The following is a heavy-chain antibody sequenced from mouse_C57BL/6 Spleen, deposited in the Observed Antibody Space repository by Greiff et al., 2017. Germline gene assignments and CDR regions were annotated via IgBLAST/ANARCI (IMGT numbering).Heavy chain of an antibody. CDR2: IYPGSGST. CDR1: GYTFTSYW. V-gene: IGHV1-55*01. D-gene: IGHD2-5*01. Sequence: VQLQQSGPELVKPGASVKMSCKASGYTFTSYWITWVKQRPGQGLEWIGDIYPGSGSTNYNEKFKSKATLTVDTSSSTAYMQLSSLTSEDSAVYYCARGYSNYWFAYWGQGTLVTVSA. J-gene: IGHJ3*01. CDR3: ARGYSNYWFAY.